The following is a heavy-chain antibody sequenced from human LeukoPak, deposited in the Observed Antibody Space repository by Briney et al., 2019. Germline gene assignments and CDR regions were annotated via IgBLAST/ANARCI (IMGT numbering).Heavy chain of an antibody. J-gene: IGHJ4*02. D-gene: IGHD4-17*01. CDR3: ASHYGLDY. V-gene: IGHV3-21*01. CDR1: GFTFSSYE. Sequence: GGSLRLSCAASGFTFSSYEMNWVRQAPGKGLEWVASISSGSSYIYYAHSVKGRFTISRDNTKNSVYLQMNSLRAEDTAVYYCASHYGLDYWGRGTLVTVSS. CDR2: ISSGSSYI.